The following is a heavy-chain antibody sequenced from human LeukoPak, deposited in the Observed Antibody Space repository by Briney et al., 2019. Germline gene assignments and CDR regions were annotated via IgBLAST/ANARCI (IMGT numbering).Heavy chain of an antibody. D-gene: IGHD3-10*01. CDR3: ARVGYFGSGSYCPY. CDR2: INPSNGGT. CDR1: GYTFTDYY. Sequence: ASVKVSCKASGYTFTDYYIHWVRQAPGQRGGWMGWINPSNGGTNFAQELQGSVTMTRDTSIRTAYMELSRLTSDDTAVYYCARVGYFGSGSYCPYWGQGTLVTVSS. J-gene: IGHJ4*02. V-gene: IGHV1-2*02.